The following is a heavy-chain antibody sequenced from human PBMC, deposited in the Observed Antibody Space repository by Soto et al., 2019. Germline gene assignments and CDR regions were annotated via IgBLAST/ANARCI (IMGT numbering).Heavy chain of an antibody. CDR2: ITTDKGKT. Sequence: QVQLVQSGPEVKKPGASVKVSCKTSGYTFTSYGISWARQAPGQGLEWMGWITTDKGKTTYAQQFQGRVTMTTDTPTSTAYMELRSLRSDDTAVYYCATRSPAFDYWGQGNLVTVSS. V-gene: IGHV1-18*01. J-gene: IGHJ4*02. CDR1: GYTFTSYG. CDR3: ATRSPAFDY.